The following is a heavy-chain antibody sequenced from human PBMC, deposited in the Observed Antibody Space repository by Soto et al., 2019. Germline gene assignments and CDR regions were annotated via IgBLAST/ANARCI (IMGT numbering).Heavy chain of an antibody. V-gene: IGHV4-59*01. CDR2: IYYSGST. Sequence: SETLSLTCTVSGGSISSYYWSWIRQPPGKGLEWIGYIYYSGSTNYNPSLKSRVTISVDTSKNQFSLKLSSVTAADTAVYYCARGKTTVTTRFDYWGQGTLVTVSS. D-gene: IGHD4-4*01. CDR1: GGSISSYY. CDR3: ARGKTTVTTRFDY. J-gene: IGHJ4*02.